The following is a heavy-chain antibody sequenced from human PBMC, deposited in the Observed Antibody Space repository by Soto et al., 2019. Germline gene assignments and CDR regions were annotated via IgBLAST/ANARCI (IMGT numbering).Heavy chain of an antibody. CDR2: IWYDGSEK. D-gene: IGHD1-1*01. Sequence: QVQLVESGGGVVQPGRSLKLSSAASGFTFSDYGMHWVRQAPGKGLEWVAVIWYDGSEKYYAVSVKGRFTISRDNSKNTLYLQMNSLRAEDTAVYYCARQSLGNIRLRGFDYWGQGALVTVSS. CDR3: ARQSLGNIRLRGFDY. J-gene: IGHJ4*02. V-gene: IGHV3-33*01. CDR1: GFTFSDYG.